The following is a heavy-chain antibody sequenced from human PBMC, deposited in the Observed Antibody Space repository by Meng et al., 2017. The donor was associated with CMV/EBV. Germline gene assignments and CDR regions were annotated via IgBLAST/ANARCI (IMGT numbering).Heavy chain of an antibody. D-gene: IGHD7-27*01. V-gene: IGHV1-2*02. CDR2: INPNSGGT. CDR3: ARDLGDLDYWGPDAFDI. CDR1: GYTFTSYY. J-gene: IGHJ3*02. Sequence: ASVKVSCKASGYTFTSYYMHWVRQAPGQGLEWMGWINPNSGGTNYAQKFQGRVTMTRDTSISTAYMELSRLRSDDTAVYYCARDLGDLDYWGPDAFDIWGQGTMVTVSS.